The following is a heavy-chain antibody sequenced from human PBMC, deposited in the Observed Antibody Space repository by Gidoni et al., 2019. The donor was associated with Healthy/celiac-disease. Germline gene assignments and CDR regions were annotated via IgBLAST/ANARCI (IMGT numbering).Heavy chain of an antibody. CDR2: IIPILSKA. CDR3: GRAESSRRQGRAFDI. J-gene: IGHJ3*02. V-gene: IGHV1-69*08. Sequence: QVQLVHSGAEVKKPGSSVKVSCTASGFTFRSYTLSWVRQAPGQGLGWMGSIIPILSKANYAQKLQGRVTITADKSTSTAYMELSSLSSEDTAVDYGGRAESSRRQGRAFDIWGQGTMVTVSS. D-gene: IGHD3-16*02. CDR1: GFTFRSYT.